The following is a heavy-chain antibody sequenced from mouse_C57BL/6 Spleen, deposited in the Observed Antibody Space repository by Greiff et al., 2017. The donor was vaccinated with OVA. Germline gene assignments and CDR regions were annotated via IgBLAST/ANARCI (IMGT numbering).Heavy chain of an antibody. CDR2: INPGSGGT. V-gene: IGHV1-54*01. Sequence: QVQLQQSGAELVRPGTSVRVSCKASGYAFTNYLIEWVKQRPGQGLEWIGVINPGSGGTNYNEKFKGKATLTADKSSSTAYMQLSSLTSEDSAVYFCARWDYYGSRPDAMDYWGQGTSVTVSS. CDR3: ARWDYYGSRPDAMDY. D-gene: IGHD1-1*01. J-gene: IGHJ4*01. CDR1: GYAFTNYL.